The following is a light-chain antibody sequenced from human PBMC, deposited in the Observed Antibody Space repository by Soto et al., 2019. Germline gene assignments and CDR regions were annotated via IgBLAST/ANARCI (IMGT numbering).Light chain of an antibody. J-gene: IGKJ2*01. CDR3: QQANSFPYT. CDR2: DAS. V-gene: IGKV1-12*01. Sequence: DIQMTQSPSSVSASVGDRVTITCRASQDIRGWLAWYQHKPGQAPDLLIFDASTLQSGGPSRFSGSGSGTDFALTISSLQPEDFATYYCQQANSFPYTFGQGTKLDIK. CDR1: QDIRGW.